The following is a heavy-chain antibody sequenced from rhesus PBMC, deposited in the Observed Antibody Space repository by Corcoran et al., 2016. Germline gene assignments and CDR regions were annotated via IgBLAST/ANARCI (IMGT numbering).Heavy chain of an antibody. D-gene: IGHD2-21*01. V-gene: IGHV4-173*01. CDR2: ISGSGGIT. J-gene: IGHJ4*01. Sequence: QLQLQESGPGLVKPSETLSLTCAVSGGSISSNYWSWIRQPPGKGLAWIGLISGSGGITDYNPAVKRRVTISTDTSKNQFSLKLSSVTAADTAVYDCAWVPNTVLYYWGQGVLVTVSS. CDR1: GGSISSNY. CDR3: AWVPNTVLYY.